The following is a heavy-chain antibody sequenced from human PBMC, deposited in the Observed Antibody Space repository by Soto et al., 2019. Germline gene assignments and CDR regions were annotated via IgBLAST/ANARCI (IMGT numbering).Heavy chain of an antibody. D-gene: IGHD3-9*01. J-gene: IGHJ4*02. CDR1: GFSLSTSGMC. CDR2: IDWDDDK. CDR3: ARMYSPGGFDWSLYYFDY. Sequence: SGPTLVNPTQTLTLTCTFSGFSLSTSGMCVGWIRQPPGKALEWLALIDWDDDKYYSTSLKTRLTISKDTSKNQVVLTMTNMDPVDTATYYCARMYSPGGFDWSLYYFDYWGQGTLVTVSS. V-gene: IGHV2-70*01.